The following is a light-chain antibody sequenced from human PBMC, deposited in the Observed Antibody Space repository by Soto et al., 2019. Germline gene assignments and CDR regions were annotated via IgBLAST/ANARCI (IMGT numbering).Light chain of an antibody. CDR2: KTS. V-gene: IGKV1-5*03. Sequence: DIQMSQSPSTLSASVGDRVTIACRASQTISSWVAWYQQKPGKAPRLLIYKTSSLESGVPSRFSGSGSGTEFTLTISSLQPEDFATYYCLQHNNYPWTFGQGTKVDIK. CDR3: LQHNNYPWT. CDR1: QTISSW. J-gene: IGKJ1*01.